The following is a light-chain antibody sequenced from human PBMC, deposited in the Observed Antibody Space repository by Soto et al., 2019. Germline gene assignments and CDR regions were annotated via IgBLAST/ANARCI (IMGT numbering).Light chain of an antibody. CDR3: QQANSFPFT. Sequence: DIQMTQSPSSVYASVGDRVTITCRASQGISSWLAWYQQKPGKAPTLLIYAASSLQSGGPSRFSGSGSVKDSTLTSRRLQPEDFATYYCQQANSFPFTFGPGTKVDIK. CDR2: AAS. V-gene: IGKV1-12*01. CDR1: QGISSW. J-gene: IGKJ3*01.